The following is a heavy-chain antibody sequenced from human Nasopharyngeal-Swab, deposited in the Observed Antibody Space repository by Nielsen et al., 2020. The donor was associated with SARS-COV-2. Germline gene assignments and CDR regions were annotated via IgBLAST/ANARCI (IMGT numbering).Heavy chain of an antibody. J-gene: IGHJ3*02. CDR1: GYTFTSDG. CDR2: ISAYNGNT. D-gene: IGHD2-2*01. V-gene: IGHV1-18*01. CDR3: ASNPLYCSSTSCYHDAFDI. Sequence: ASAKVSCKASGYTFTSDGISGARPAPGQGLEGMGWISAYNGNTNYAQKLQGRVTMTTDTSTSTAYMELRSLRSDDTAVYYCASNPLYCSSTSCYHDAFDIWGQGTMVTVSS.